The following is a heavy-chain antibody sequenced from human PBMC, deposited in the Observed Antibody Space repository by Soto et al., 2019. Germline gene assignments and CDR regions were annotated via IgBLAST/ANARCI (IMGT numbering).Heavy chain of an antibody. CDR2: IYYSGNT. CDR1: GGSINNAGYY. Sequence: QVQLQESGPGLVKPSQTLSLTCTVSGGSINNAGYYWTWLRQHPRKGLEWIGYIYYSGNTFYNPSLKSRVSISVDTSKNQFSLNLSSVTAADTAVFYCARADWSGWIDYWGHGTLVTVSS. D-gene: IGHD6-19*01. V-gene: IGHV4-31*03. CDR3: ARADWSGWIDY. J-gene: IGHJ4*01.